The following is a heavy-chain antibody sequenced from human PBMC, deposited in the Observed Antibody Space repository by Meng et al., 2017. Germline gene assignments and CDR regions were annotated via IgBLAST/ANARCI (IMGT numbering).Heavy chain of an antibody. CDR3: ASGYYDFWSGYYGREDWFDP. D-gene: IGHD3-3*01. CDR1: GYTFTSYD. J-gene: IGHJ5*02. V-gene: IGHV1-8*01. Sequence: ASVKVSCKASGYTFTSYDINWVRQATGQGLEWMGWMNPNSGNTGYAQKFQGRVTMTRNTSISTAYMELSSLRSEDTAVYYCASGYYDFWSGYYGREDWFDPWGQGTLVTVSS. CDR2: MNPNSGNT.